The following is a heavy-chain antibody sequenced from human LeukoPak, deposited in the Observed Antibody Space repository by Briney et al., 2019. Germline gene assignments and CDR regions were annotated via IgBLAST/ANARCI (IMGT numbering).Heavy chain of an antibody. V-gene: IGHV1-18*01. CDR1: GETFTSYG. CDR2: ISAYNGNT. CDR3: ATAIPYDILTGYYTGAYFDY. D-gene: IGHD3-9*01. J-gene: IGHJ4*02. Sequence: ASVKVSCKASGETFTSYGMSWVRQAPGQGLEWMVWISAYNGNTNYAQKLQGRVTMTEDTSTDTAYMELSSLRSEDTAVYYCATAIPYDILTGYYTGAYFDYWGQGTLVTVSS.